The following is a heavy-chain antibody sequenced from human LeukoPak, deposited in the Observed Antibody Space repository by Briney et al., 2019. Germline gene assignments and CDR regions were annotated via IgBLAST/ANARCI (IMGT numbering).Heavy chain of an antibody. CDR1: GYTFTDYY. J-gene: IGHJ4*02. D-gene: IGHD3-9*01. CDR2: INLNSGGT. Sequence: GASVKVSCKASGYTFTDYYMHWVRLAPGQGLEWMGWINLNSGGTNYAQKFQGRATMTRDTSIITAYMDLIRLRSDDTAVYYCARSPHILTGENFDYWGQGTLVTVSS. V-gene: IGHV1-2*02. CDR3: ARSPHILTGENFDY.